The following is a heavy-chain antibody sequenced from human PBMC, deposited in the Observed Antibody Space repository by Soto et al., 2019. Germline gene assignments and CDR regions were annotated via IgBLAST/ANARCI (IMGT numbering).Heavy chain of an antibody. V-gene: IGHV3-23*01. CDR1: GFTFSSYA. CDR2: ISGSGRST. D-gene: IGHD6-19*01. Sequence: PGGSLRLSCAASGFTFSSYAMCWVRQAPGKGQEWVSGISGSGRSTYYADSVKGRFTNSRDNPKNTLYLQMNSLRAEDTAVYYCARTQWHPTNDAFDIWGQGTMVTVSS. CDR3: ARTQWHPTNDAFDI. J-gene: IGHJ3*02.